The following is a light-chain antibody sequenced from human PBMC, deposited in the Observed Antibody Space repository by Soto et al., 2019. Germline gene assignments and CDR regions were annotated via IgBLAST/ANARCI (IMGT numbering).Light chain of an antibody. V-gene: IGKV3-15*01. J-gene: IGKJ1*01. CDR1: QNVLSD. Sequence: EILLTQSPATLSVSPGETATLSCRASQNVLSDLAWYQQKPGQAPRLLVYGATTRATDAPAKFRGSGSGTEFSITVSRLQSEDYGTYYCQQYRSWPRTCGQGSKV. CDR3: QQYRSWPRT. CDR2: GAT.